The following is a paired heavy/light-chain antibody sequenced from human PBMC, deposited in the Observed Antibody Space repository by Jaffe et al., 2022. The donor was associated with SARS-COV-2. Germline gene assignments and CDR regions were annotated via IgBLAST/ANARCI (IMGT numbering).Heavy chain of an antibody. D-gene: IGHD4-4*01. CDR1: RITFNTYT. V-gene: IGHV3-21*02. J-gene: IGHJ5*02. CDR3: ARDGGDYSIFNWFDP. CDR2: ISGNSVYM. Sequence: EVQLVESGGGLAKPGGSLRLSCVASRITFNTYTMNWVRQAPGKDLEWVSSISGNSVYMYYADSVKGRFTISRDNARNSVYLQMNSLRAEDTAVYYCARDGGDYSIFNWFDPWGQGTLVTVSS.
Light chain of an antibody. CDR3: QQYNDWPRT. J-gene: IGKJ1*01. CDR1: QSISIN. V-gene: IGKV3-15*01. CDR2: GAS. Sequence: EIVITQSPATLSVSPGERATLSCRASQSISINLAWYQQRPGQAPRLLIYGASTRATGIPARFTGSGSGTQFTLTISSLQSEDFLVYYCQQYNDWPRTFGQGTKVEIK.